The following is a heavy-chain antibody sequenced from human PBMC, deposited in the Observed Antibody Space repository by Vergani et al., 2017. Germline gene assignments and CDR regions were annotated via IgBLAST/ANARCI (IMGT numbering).Heavy chain of an antibody. Sequence: QVQLQESGPGLVKPSQTLSLTCTVSGGSISSGGYYWSWIRQHPGKGLEWIGCIYYSGSTYYNPALKSRVTISVDTSKNQFSLKLSSVTAADTAVYYCARVILATLGLGYDFWSGSHNWFDPWGQGTLVTVSS. CDR1: GGSISSGGYY. V-gene: IGHV4-31*03. D-gene: IGHD3-3*01. CDR3: ARVILATLGLGYDFWSGSHNWFDP. J-gene: IGHJ5*02. CDR2: IYYSGST.